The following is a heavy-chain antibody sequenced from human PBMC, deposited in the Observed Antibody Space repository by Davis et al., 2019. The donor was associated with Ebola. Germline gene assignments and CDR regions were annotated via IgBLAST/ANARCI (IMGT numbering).Heavy chain of an antibody. CDR1: GFTFSSYE. J-gene: IGHJ4*02. Sequence: GESLKISCAATGFTFSSYEMSWVRQAPGKGLEWVSYITGSGGATYYIDSVKGRFTISRDNSNNSVYLQMNSLRTEDSAVYYCSRGSKPFFWGRGTLVTVSS. V-gene: IGHV3-48*03. CDR2: ITGSGGAT. CDR3: SRGSKPFF. D-gene: IGHD3-3*01.